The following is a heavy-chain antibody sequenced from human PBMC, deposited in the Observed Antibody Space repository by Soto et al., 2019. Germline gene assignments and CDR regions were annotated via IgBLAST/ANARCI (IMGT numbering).Heavy chain of an antibody. CDR1: GGTFSSYT. V-gene: IGHV1-69*08. J-gene: IGHJ4*02. Sequence: QVQLVQPGAEVKKPGSSVKVSCKASGGTFSSYTISWVRQAPGQGLEWMGRIIPILGIANYAQKFQGRVTITADKSTSTAYMELSSLRSEDTAVYYCARDWTDYGGIYQTAYGGQGTLVTVSS. D-gene: IGHD4-17*01. CDR2: IIPILGIA. CDR3: ARDWTDYGGIYQTAY.